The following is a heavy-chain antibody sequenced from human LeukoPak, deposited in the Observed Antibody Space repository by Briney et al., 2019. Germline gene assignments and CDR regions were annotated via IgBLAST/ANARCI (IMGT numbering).Heavy chain of an antibody. CDR2: IYHSGST. J-gene: IGHJ4*02. CDR3: AKFTTGGTYVFDY. Sequence: SETLSLTCTVSGYSISSAYYWGWIRQPPEKGLEWIGSIYHSGSTYYNPSLKSRVTISVDTSKNQFSLRLTSVTAADTAVYYCAKFTTGGTYVFDYWGQGTLVTVSS. CDR1: GYSISSAYY. V-gene: IGHV4-38-2*02. D-gene: IGHD3-16*01.